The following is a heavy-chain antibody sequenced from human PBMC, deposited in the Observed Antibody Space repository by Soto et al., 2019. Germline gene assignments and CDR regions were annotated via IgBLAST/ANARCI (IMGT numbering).Heavy chain of an antibody. V-gene: IGHV4-39*01. D-gene: IGHD2-15*01. CDR3: ARHTPAISISDH. Sequence: QLQVQDSGPGLVKPSETLSLTCTVSGGSISSSSNYWGWIRQPPGKGLEWIGSIYYSGSTYYNPSLKSRVTISVDTSKNQFSLKLSSVTAADTAVYYCARHTPAISISDHWGQGTLVTVSS. CDR2: IYYSGST. J-gene: IGHJ4*02. CDR1: GGSISSSSNY.